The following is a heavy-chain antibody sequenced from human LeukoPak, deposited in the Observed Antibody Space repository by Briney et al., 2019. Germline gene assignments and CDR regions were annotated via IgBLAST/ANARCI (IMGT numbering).Heavy chain of an antibody. CDR2: IRYDGSNK. D-gene: IGHD5-12*01. J-gene: IGHJ3*02. CDR1: GFTFSSYG. V-gene: IGHV3-30*02. Sequence: GGSLRLSCAASGFTFSSYGMHWVRQAPGKGLEWVAFIRYDGSNKYYADSVKGRFTISRDNSKNTLYLQMNSLRAEDTAVYYCARGISGYSGYGYAFDIWGQGTMVTVSS. CDR3: ARGISGYSGYGYAFDI.